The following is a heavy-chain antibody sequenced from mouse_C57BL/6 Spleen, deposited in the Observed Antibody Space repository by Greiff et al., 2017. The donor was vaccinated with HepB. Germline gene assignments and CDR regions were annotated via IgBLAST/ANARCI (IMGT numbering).Heavy chain of an antibody. Sequence: EVMLVESGPELVKPGASVKISCKASGYSFTGYYMNWVKQSPEKSLEWIGEINPSTGGTTYNQKFKAKATLTVDKSSSTAYMQLKSLTSEDSAVYYCARHSSGSWFAYWGQGTLVTVSA. CDR3: ARHSSGSWFAY. J-gene: IGHJ3*01. V-gene: IGHV1-42*01. CDR1: GYSFTGYY. D-gene: IGHD3-2*02. CDR2: INPSTGGT.